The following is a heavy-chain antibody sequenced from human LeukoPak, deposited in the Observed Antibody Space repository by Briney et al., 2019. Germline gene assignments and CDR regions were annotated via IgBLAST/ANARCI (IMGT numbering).Heavy chain of an antibody. J-gene: IGHJ6*02. Sequence: SETLSLICSVSGGSISSYYWSWIRQPPGKGLEWIAYIHYSGSTNYNPSLESRLTISVDTSKNQFSLKLTSVTAADTAVYYCARHEPYRVPVAGTYYSYPMDVWGQGTTVTVSS. CDR1: GGSISSYY. D-gene: IGHD6-19*01. CDR2: IHYSGST. CDR3: ARHEPYRVPVAGTYYSYPMDV. V-gene: IGHV4-59*08.